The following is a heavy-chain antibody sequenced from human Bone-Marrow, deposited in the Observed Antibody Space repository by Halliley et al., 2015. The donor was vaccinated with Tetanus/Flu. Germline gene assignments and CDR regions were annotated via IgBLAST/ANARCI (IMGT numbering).Heavy chain of an antibody. CDR3: ARASATVVRYFDL. V-gene: IGHV4-4*02. D-gene: IGHD4-4*01. CDR2: IFHSGST. Sequence: LEGVGEIFHSGSTNYTPPLKGRVPISVDKSKGQFSLGLSSVTAADTAVYYCARASATVVRYFDLWGRGTLVTVSS. J-gene: IGHJ2*01.